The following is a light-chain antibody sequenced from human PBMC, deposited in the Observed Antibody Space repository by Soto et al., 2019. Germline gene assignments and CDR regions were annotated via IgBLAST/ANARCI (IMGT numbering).Light chain of an antibody. Sequence: EIVLTQSPCTLSVSPGDRVTISCRASQSVPSNYLALYQHKPGQAPWLLIYAASSSATGVPGRFSGSGSGTEFTLTISRLESEDVAVDYCQHYGNSPYTFGQGTKLEI. CDR3: QHYGNSPYT. J-gene: IGKJ2*01. CDR1: QSVPSNY. CDR2: AAS. V-gene: IGKV3-20*01.